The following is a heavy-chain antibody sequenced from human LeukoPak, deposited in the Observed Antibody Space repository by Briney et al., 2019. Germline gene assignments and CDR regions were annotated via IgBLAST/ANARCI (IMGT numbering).Heavy chain of an antibody. CDR2: IYYSGST. CDR3: ARRSPPPRLFDI. J-gene: IGHJ3*02. CDR1: GGSISSSYY. Sequence: PSETLSLTCTVSGGSISSSYYWGWIRQPPGKGLEWIGSIYYSGSTYYNPSLKSRVTISVDTSKNQFSLKLSSVTAADTAVYYCARRSPPPRLFDIWGQGTMVTVSS. V-gene: IGHV4-39*07.